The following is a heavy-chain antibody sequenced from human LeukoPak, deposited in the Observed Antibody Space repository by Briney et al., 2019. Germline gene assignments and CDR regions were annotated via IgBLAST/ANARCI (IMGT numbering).Heavy chain of an antibody. CDR3: ARVYGSGYDFRGAFDI. CDR1: GYSISSDYF. Sequence: SETLSLTCIVSGYSISSDYFWGLVRQPPGKGLEWIGYIYYTGSTNYNPSLKSRVTISVDTSKNQFSLKLTSVTAADTAVYYCARVYGSGYDFRGAFDIWGQGTMVTVSS. D-gene: IGHD5-12*01. V-gene: IGHV4-61*01. CDR2: IYYTGST. J-gene: IGHJ3*02.